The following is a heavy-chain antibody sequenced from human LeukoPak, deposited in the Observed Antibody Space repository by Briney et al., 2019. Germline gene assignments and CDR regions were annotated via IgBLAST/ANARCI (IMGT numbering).Heavy chain of an antibody. CDR2: ITGSAGST. V-gene: IGHV3-23*01. CDR3: AKVGSERGLNGNVDY. D-gene: IGHD3-10*01. J-gene: IGHJ4*02. CDR1: GFTFSSYA. Sequence: GGSLRLSCAASGFTFSSYALSWVRQAPGKGLEWVSSITGSAGSTYYADSVKGRFSISRDNSKNTLYLQMNSLRAEDTAVYYCAKVGSERGLNGNVDYWGQGTLVTVSS.